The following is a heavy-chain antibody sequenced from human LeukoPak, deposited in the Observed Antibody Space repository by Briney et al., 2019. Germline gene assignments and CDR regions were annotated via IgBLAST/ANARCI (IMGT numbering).Heavy chain of an antibody. V-gene: IGHV4-61*02. Sequence: PSETLSLTCTVSGGSISSGSYYWSWIRQPAGKGLEWIGRIYTSGSTNYNPSLKSRVTISVDTSKIQFSLKLSSVTAADTAVYYCARAPQRSLDAFDIWGQGTMVTVSS. CDR1: GGSISSGSYY. D-gene: IGHD6-25*01. J-gene: IGHJ3*02. CDR2: IYTSGST. CDR3: ARAPQRSLDAFDI.